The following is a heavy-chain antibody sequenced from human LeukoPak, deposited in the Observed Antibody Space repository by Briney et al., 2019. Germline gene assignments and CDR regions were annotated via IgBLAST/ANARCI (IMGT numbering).Heavy chain of an antibody. D-gene: IGHD3-22*01. CDR3: ARDERYYYDSSGSYFFDY. CDR1: GDSVSSNSAA. Sequence: SQTLSLTCAISGDSVSSNSAAWNWIRQPPSRGLEWLGRTYYRSKWYNDYAVSVKSRITINPDTSKNQFSLQLNSVTPEDTAVYYCARDERYYYDSSGSYFFDYWGQGTLVTVSS. J-gene: IGHJ4*02. V-gene: IGHV6-1*01. CDR2: TYYRSKWYN.